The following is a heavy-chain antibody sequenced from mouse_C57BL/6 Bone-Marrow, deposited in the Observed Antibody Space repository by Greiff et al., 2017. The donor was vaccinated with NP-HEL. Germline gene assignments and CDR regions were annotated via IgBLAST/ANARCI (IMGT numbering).Heavy chain of an antibody. Sequence: EVKVEESGRGLVQPGGSMKLSCAASGFTFSDAWMDWVRQSPEKGLEWVAEIRNKANNHATYYAESVKGRFNISRDDSTISVYLQMHSLRAKDTDIYYYTRLWDRDFDYWGQGTTLTVSS. D-gene: IGHD3-3*01. CDR3: TRLWDRDFDY. V-gene: IGHV6-6*01. CDR1: GFTFSDAW. J-gene: IGHJ2*01. CDR2: IRNKANNHAT.